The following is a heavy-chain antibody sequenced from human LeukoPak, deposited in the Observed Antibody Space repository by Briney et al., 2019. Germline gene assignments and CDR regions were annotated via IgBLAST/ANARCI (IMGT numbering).Heavy chain of an antibody. V-gene: IGHV3-7*01. D-gene: IGHD5-18*01. Sequence: PGGSLRLSCAASGFTFDDYGMSWVRQAPGKGLEWVANIKQDGSEKFYVDSVKGRFTISRDNAKNSLFLQMNRLRAEDMAVYYCARDSTGYGYEEWSWGQGTLVTVSS. J-gene: IGHJ5*02. CDR1: GFTFDDYG. CDR2: IKQDGSEK. CDR3: ARDSTGYGYEEWS.